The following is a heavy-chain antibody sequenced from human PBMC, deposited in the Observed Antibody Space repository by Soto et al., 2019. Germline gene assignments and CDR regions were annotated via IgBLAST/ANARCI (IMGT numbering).Heavy chain of an antibody. Sequence: SETLSLTCTVSGGSISSYYWSWIRQPPGKGLEWIGYIYYSGSTNYNPSLKSRVTISVDTSKNQFSLKLSSVTAADTAVYYCAGGGFDYYDILGVYDPIFDYWGQGTLVTVSS. CDR1: GGSISSYY. D-gene: IGHD3-9*01. CDR3: AGGGFDYYDILGVYDPIFDY. CDR2: IYYSGST. V-gene: IGHV4-59*01. J-gene: IGHJ4*02.